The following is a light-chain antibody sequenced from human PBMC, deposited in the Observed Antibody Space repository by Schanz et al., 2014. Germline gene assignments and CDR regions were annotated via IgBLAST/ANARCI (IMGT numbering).Light chain of an antibody. Sequence: EMVMTQSPATLSVSPGERATLSCRASQNIFSNLAWYQQKSGQAPRLLIFGASTRATGIPARFSGSGSGTEFPLTISSLQSEDFAVYFCQHYNNWPPLMYTFGQGTKLEMK. J-gene: IGKJ2*01. V-gene: IGKV3-15*01. CDR3: QHYNNWPPLMYT. CDR1: QNIFSN. CDR2: GAS.